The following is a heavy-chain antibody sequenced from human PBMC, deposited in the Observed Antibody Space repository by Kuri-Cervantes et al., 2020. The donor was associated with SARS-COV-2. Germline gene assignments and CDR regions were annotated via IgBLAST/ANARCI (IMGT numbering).Heavy chain of an antibody. CDR2: INPKSGGT. V-gene: IGHV1-2*02. CDR1: GYTFTGYY. Sequence: ASVKVSCKASGYTFTGYYMHWVRQAPGQGLEWMGWINPKSGGTNYAQKFQGRVTMTRDTSISTAYMELSRLRSDDTAVYYCARDTGASSSDYFDYWGQGTPVTVSS. D-gene: IGHD6-6*01. J-gene: IGHJ4*02. CDR3: ARDTGASSSDYFDY.